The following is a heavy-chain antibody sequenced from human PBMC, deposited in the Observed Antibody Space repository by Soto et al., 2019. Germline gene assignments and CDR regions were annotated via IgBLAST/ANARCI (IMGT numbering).Heavy chain of an antibody. CDR1: GFTFSSYS. CDR2: ISSSSSSNI. V-gene: IGHV3-21*01. D-gene: IGHD5-12*01. J-gene: IGHJ6*01. CDR3: GKDGWLRFLEKHYGLDV. Sequence: GSLRLSCAASGFTFSSYSMNWVRQAPGKGLEWVSSISSSSSSNIYYADSVKGRFTISRDNAKNPLYLQMNSLSAEDTAVYYCGKDGWLRFLEKHYGLDVWGQGTTVTVSS.